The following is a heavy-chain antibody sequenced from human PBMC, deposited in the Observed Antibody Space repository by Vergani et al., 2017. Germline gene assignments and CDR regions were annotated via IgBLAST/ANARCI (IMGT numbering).Heavy chain of an antibody. CDR2: INTNTGNP. CDR1: GYTFTSYA. D-gene: IGHD3-9*01. Sequence: QVQLVQSGSELKKPGASVKVSCKASGYTFTSYAMNWVRQAPGQGLEWMGWINTNTGNPTYAQGFTGRFVFSLDTSVSKAYLQISSLKAEDTAVYYCARAGDFDWPLLRYWFDPWGQGTLVTVSS. J-gene: IGHJ5*02. CDR3: ARAGDFDWPLLRYWFDP. V-gene: IGHV7-4-1*02.